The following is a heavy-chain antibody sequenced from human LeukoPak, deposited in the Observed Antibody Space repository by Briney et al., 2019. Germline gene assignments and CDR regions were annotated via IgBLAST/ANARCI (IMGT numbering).Heavy chain of an antibody. V-gene: IGHV4-38-2*02. CDR1: GYSISSGYY. CDR3: ARVREAVASLSWFDP. J-gene: IGHJ5*02. D-gene: IGHD6-19*01. CDR2: IYHSGST. Sequence: SETLSLTCTVSGYSISSGYYWGWIRQPPGKGLEWIGSIYHSGSTYYNPSLKSRVTISVDTSKNQFSLKLSSVTAADTAVYYCARVREAVASLSWFDPWGQGTLVTVSS.